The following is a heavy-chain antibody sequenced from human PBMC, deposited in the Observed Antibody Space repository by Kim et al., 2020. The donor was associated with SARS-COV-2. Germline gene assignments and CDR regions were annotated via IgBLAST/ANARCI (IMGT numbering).Heavy chain of an antibody. CDR3: ARVRWLGRRGVRYSYYCMDV. V-gene: IGHV3-30*07. J-gene: IGHJ6*02. Sequence: RVTISRDNSKNTLYLQMNSLRGEDTAVYYCARVRWLGRRGVRYSYYCMDVWGQGTPVTVSS. D-gene: IGHD3-10*01.